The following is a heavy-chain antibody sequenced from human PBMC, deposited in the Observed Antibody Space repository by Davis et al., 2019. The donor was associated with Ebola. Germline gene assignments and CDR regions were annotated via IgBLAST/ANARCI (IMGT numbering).Heavy chain of an antibody. CDR2: IRSKTNGGTA. J-gene: IGHJ4*02. CDR1: GFTFSSYW. V-gene: IGHV3-15*01. CDR3: AKDGGSD. Sequence: GESLKISCAASGFTFSSYWMHWVRQAPGKGLEWVGRIRSKTNGGTADDAAPVKGRFTISRDDSKNSLFLQMNSLKTEDTAVYYCAKDGGSDWGQGTLVIVSS. D-gene: IGHD2-15*01.